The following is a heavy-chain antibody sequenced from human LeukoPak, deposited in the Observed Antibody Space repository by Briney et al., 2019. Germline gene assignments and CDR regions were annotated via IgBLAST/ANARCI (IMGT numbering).Heavy chain of an antibody. D-gene: IGHD6-13*01. CDR3: AKPIAAAGTFDY. J-gene: IGHJ4*02. CDR1: GFTFSSYG. Sequence: GGTLRLSCAASGFTFSSYGMSWVRQAPGKGLEWVSAISGSGGSTYYADSVKGRFTISRDNSKNTLYLQMNSLRAEDTAVYYCAKPIAAAGTFDYWGQGTLVTVSS. CDR2: ISGSGGST. V-gene: IGHV3-23*01.